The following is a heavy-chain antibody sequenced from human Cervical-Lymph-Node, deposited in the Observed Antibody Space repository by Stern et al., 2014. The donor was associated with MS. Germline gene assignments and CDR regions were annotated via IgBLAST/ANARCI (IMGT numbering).Heavy chain of an antibody. Sequence: EMQLVESGAEVKKPGESLKISCQGSGDSFTNYWIGWVRRMPGKGLEWMGIIFPADADTRYSPSFQGRVTISADKSITTVYLQWSSLEASDTAIYYCARRNSAKFDHWGQGTLVTVSS. CDR1: GDSFTNYW. J-gene: IGHJ4*02. V-gene: IGHV5-51*01. CDR3: ARRNSAKFDH. CDR2: IFPADADT. D-gene: IGHD1-7*01.